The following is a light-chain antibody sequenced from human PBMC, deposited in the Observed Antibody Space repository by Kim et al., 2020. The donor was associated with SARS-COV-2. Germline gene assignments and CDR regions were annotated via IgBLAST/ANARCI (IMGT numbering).Light chain of an antibody. V-gene: IGKV2-28*01. CDR2: LGS. CDR3: MQALQTPPT. Sequence: PASISCRSSQGLLHSNGYTYLDWYLQKPGQSPQLLIYLGSNRASGVPDRFSGSGSGTDFTLKISRVEAEDVWVYYCMQALQTPPTFGQGTKVDIK. CDR1: QGLLHSNGYTY. J-gene: IGKJ1*01.